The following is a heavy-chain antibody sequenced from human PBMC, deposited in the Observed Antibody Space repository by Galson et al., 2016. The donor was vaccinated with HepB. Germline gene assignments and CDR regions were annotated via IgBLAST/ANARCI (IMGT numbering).Heavy chain of an antibody. CDR1: GFAFGSHW. D-gene: IGHD4-23*01. V-gene: IGHV3-74*01. J-gene: IGHJ5*02. CDR2: INSDGTIS. Sequence: SLRLSCAASGFAFGSHWMHWVRQVPGKGLVWVSRINSDGTISNYADSVKGRFTISRDNAKNTLYLQMNRLRVEDTAVYYCGRDHSVVLTTAYNWFDPWGQGTLVTVSS. CDR3: GRDHSVVLTTAYNWFDP.